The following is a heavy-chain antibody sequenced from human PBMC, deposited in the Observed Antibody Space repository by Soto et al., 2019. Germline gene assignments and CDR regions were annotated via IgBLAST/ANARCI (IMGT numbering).Heavy chain of an antibody. V-gene: IGHV3-9*01. Sequence: EVQLVESGGGLVQPGRSLRLSCAASGFTFDDYAMHWVRQAPGKGLEWVSGISWNSGSIGYADSVKGRFTISRDNAKNSLYLQMNSLRAEDTALYYCAKTNRSPRSWENYYYYMDVWGKGTTVTVSS. CDR3: AKTNRSPRSWENYYYYMDV. CDR2: ISWNSGSI. CDR1: GFTFDDYA. J-gene: IGHJ6*03. D-gene: IGHD1-26*01.